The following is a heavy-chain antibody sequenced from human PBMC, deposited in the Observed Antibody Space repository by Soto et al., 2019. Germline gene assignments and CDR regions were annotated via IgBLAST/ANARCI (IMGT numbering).Heavy chain of an antibody. J-gene: IGHJ2*01. Sequence: QVQLVQSGAEVKKPGASVKVSCKASGYTFTSYYMHWVRQAPGQGLEWMGIINPSGGSTSYAQKFRGRGTRTRDKSTRTVYMERSSLRSEDTAVYYCARDPGYCIRTSCYYSYFDLWGRGTLVTVSS. CDR2: INPSGGST. D-gene: IGHD2-2*01. V-gene: IGHV1-46*01. CDR3: ARDPGYCIRTSCYYSYFDL. CDR1: GYTFTSYY.